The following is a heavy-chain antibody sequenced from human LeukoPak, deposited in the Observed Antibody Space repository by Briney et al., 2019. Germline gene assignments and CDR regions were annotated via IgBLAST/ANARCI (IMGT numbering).Heavy chain of an antibody. J-gene: IGHJ6*02. V-gene: IGHV1-8*02. CDR3: ARASLDVDTAMVYYYYGMGV. Sequence: ASVKVSCKASGYTFTGYYMHWVRQAPGQGLEWMGWMNPNSGNTGYAQKFQGRVTMTRNTSISTAYMELSSLRSEDTAVYYCARASLDVDTAMVYYYYGMGVWGQGTTVTVSS. CDR1: GYTFTGYY. CDR2: MNPNSGNT. D-gene: IGHD5-18*01.